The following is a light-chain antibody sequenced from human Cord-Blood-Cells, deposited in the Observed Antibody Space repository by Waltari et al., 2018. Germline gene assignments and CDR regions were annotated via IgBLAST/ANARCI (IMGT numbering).Light chain of an antibody. Sequence: DIQMTQSPSTLSASVGDRVPITCRASQSISSCFAWYQQKPGKAPKLLIYDGSSLESGVPSRFSGSGSGTEFTLTISSLQPDDFATYYCQQYNSYSWTFGQGTKVEIK. V-gene: IGKV1-5*01. J-gene: IGKJ1*01. CDR3: QQYNSYSWT. CDR2: DGS. CDR1: QSISSC.